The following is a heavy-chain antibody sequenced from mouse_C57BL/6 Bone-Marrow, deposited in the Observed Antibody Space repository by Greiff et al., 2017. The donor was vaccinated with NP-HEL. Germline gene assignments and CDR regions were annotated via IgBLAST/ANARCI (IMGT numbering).Heavy chain of an antibody. CDR2: ISDGGSYT. D-gene: IGHD1-1*01. Sequence: EVQVVESGGGLVKPGGSLKLSCAASGFTFSSYAMSWVRQTPEKRLEWVATISDGGSYTYYPDNVKGRFTISRDNAKNNLYLQMSHLKSEDTAMYYCARDRGDYYGSSSWFAYWGQGTLVTVSA. J-gene: IGHJ3*01. CDR3: ARDRGDYYGSSSWFAY. V-gene: IGHV5-4*01. CDR1: GFTFSSYA.